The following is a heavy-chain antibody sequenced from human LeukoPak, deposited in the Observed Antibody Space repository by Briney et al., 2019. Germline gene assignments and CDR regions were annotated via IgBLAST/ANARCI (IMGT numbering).Heavy chain of an antibody. V-gene: IGHV1-2*02. Sequence: ASVKVSCKASGYTFTGYYMNWVRQAPGQGLEWMGWINPNSGGTNYAQKFQGRVTMTRDTSISTAYMELSRLRSDDTAVYYCARDKRYYYGSGSGDYYMDVWGKGTTVTISS. CDR2: INPNSGGT. J-gene: IGHJ6*03. CDR1: GYTFTGYY. D-gene: IGHD3-10*01. CDR3: ARDKRYYYGSGSGDYYMDV.